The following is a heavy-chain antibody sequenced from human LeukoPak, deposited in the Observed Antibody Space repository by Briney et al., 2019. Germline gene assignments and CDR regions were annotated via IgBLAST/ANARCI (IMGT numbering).Heavy chain of an antibody. V-gene: IGHV4-34*01. D-gene: IGHD1-1*01. J-gene: IGHJ4*02. CDR3: ARDRSTGTDVGDY. Sequence: SETLSLTCAVYGGSFSGYYWSWIRQPPGKGLEWIGEINYSGSTNYNPSLKSRVTISVDTSKNQFSLKLSSVTAADTAVYYCARDRSTGTDVGDYWGQGTLVTVSS. CDR1: GGSFSGYY. CDR2: INYSGST.